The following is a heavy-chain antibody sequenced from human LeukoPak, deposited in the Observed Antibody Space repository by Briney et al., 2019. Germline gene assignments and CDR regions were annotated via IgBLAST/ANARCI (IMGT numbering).Heavy chain of an antibody. CDR2: IYYSGST. J-gene: IGHJ4*02. D-gene: IGHD3-10*01. CDR3: ARVRGSGSYPYDY. CDR1: GGSVSSGSYY. Sequence: SETLSLTCTVSGGSVSSGSYYWSWIRQPPGKGLEWIGYIYYSGSTNYNPSLKSRVTISVDTSKNQFSLKLSSVTAAGTAVYYCARVRGSGSYPYDYWGQGTLVTVSS. V-gene: IGHV4-61*01.